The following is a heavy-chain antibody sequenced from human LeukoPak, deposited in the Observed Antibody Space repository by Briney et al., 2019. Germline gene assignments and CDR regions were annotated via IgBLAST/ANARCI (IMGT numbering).Heavy chain of an antibody. V-gene: IGHV3-7*01. CDR2: IKQDGGEK. J-gene: IGHJ4*02. D-gene: IGHD3-3*01. CDR1: GFTFSSDW. Sequence: GGSLRLSCAASGFTFSSDWMAWVRQAPGKGLEWVANIKQDGGEKFYLDSVKGRFTISRDNSRNSLYLQMNSLRAEDTAMYYCARVSAEWLLSYWGQGTLVTVSS. CDR3: ARVSAEWLLSY.